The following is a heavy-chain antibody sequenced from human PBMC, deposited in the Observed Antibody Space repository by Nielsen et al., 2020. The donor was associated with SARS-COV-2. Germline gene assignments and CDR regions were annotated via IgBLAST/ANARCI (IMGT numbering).Heavy chain of an antibody. Sequence: GESLKISCAASGFPSSSYAMSWVRQAPGKGLEWVSAISGSGGSTYYADSVKGRFTISRDNSKNTLYLQMNSLRAEDTAVYYCAKDHVAQKFDWFRSDAFDIWGQGTMVTVSS. D-gene: IGHD3-9*01. CDR1: GFPSSSYA. CDR3: AKDHVAQKFDWFRSDAFDI. CDR2: ISGSGGST. V-gene: IGHV3-23*01. J-gene: IGHJ3*02.